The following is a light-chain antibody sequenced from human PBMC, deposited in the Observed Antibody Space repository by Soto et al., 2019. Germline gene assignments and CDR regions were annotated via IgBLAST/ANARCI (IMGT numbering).Light chain of an antibody. V-gene: IGKV3-20*01. CDR3: QQYGSSLIT. Sequence: IVLTQSPVTLSLSPGERATLSCRASQSVSSSYLAWYQQKPGQAPRLLIYGASSRATGITDRFSGSGSGTDFTLTISRLEPEDFAVYYCQQYGSSLITFGQGTRLEI. J-gene: IGKJ5*01. CDR2: GAS. CDR1: QSVSSSY.